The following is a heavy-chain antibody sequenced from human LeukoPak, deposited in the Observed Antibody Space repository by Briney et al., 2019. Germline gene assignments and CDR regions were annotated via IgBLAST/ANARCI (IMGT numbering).Heavy chain of an antibody. CDR1: GFTFSSYS. D-gene: IGHD6-19*01. CDR3: AKDNMSYSSGWYDY. J-gene: IGHJ4*02. Sequence: GGSQSLLCAASGFTFSSYSMNWVRQARGEGLEWVSSFSRSSNYIYYTVCVKGRYTISRDNAKNYLYLQMNSLRAEDMALYYCAKDNMSYSSGWYDYWGQGTLVTVSS. CDR2: FSRSSNYI. V-gene: IGHV3-21*04.